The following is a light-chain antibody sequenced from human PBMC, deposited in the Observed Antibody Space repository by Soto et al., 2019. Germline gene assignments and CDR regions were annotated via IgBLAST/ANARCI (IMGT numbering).Light chain of an antibody. V-gene: IGKV3-15*01. Sequence: EVVMTQSPATLSVSPGARATLSCRASQSVTTNMAWYQQKPGQAPRLLIYGASTRATGIPARFSGSGSGTDFTLTISSLQSEDFAVYYCQQYTDWPRTVGQGTKVDIK. CDR2: GAS. J-gene: IGKJ1*01. CDR1: QSVTTN. CDR3: QQYTDWPRT.